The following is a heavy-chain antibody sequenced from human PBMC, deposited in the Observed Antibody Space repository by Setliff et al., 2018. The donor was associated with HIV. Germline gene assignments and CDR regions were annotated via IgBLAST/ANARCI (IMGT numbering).Heavy chain of an antibody. Sequence: PGGSLRLSCAASGFTVSSNYMHWVRQAPGKGLEWVAVMLYDGSDRYYADSVKGRFTLSRDNSENALFLQMNSLRPEDTAVYYCARLRPYNSALDYWGQGTLVTVSS. D-gene: IGHD3-10*01. CDR1: GFTVSSNY. V-gene: IGHV3-30*03. CDR3: ARLRPYNSALDY. J-gene: IGHJ4*02. CDR2: MLYDGSDR.